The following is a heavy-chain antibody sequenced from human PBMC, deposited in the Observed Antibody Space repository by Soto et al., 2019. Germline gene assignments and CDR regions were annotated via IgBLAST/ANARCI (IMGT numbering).Heavy chain of an antibody. CDR1: GGSISSGGYS. J-gene: IGHJ4*02. CDR3: ASQHYYDSSGYYVVY. D-gene: IGHD3-22*01. CDR2: IYHSGST. V-gene: IGHV4-30-2*03. Sequence: TLSLTCAVSGGSISSGGYSWSWIRQPPGKGLEWIGYIYHSGSTYYDSSLQSRVTISIDTSKNQFSLKLSSVTATDTAVYYCASQHYYDSSGYYVVYWGQGTLVTVSS.